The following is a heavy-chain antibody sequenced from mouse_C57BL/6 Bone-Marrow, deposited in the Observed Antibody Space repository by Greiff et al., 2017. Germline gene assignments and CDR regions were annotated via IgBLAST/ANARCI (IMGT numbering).Heavy chain of an antibody. CDR2: INYDGSST. CDR1: GFTFSDYY. Sequence: EVHLVESEGGLVQPGSSLKLSCTASGFTFSDYYMAWVRQVPEKGLEWVANINYDGSSTYYLDSLKSRFIISRDNAKNILYLQMSSLKSEDTATYYCARANWEGGLFDYWGQGTTLTDSS. CDR3: ARANWEGGLFDY. J-gene: IGHJ2*01. V-gene: IGHV5-16*01. D-gene: IGHD4-1*01.